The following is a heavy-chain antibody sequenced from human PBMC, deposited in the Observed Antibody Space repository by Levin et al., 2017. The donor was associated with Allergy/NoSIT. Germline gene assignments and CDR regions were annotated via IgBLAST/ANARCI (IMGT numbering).Heavy chain of an antibody. CDR3: ARDTPDLSPGPYFDY. CDR1: GFSFINYA. CDR2: ISSSGRST. V-gene: IGHV3-23*01. J-gene: IGHJ4*02. Sequence: GGSLRLSCAASGFSFINYAISWVRQAPGTGLEWVSGISSSGRSTWYAGSVKGRFTISRDNSKNTLYLQMNSLRAEDTALYYCARDTPDLSPGPYFDYWGQGTLVTVSS.